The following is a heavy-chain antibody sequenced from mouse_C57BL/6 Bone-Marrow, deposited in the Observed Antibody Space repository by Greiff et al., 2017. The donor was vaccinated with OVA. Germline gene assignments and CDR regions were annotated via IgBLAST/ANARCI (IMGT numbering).Heavy chain of an antibody. J-gene: IGHJ1*03. CDR1: GYSITSGYY. Sequence: ESGPGLVKPSQSLSLTCSVTGYSITSGYYWNWIRQFPGNKLEWMGYISYDGSNNYNPSLKNRISITRDTSKNQFFLKLNSVTTEDTATYYCARVDYYGKGYWYFDVWGTGTTVTVSS. D-gene: IGHD1-1*01. V-gene: IGHV3-6*01. CDR2: ISYDGSN. CDR3: ARVDYYGKGYWYFDV.